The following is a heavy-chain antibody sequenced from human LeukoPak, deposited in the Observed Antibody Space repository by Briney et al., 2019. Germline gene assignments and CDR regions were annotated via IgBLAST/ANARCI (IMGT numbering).Heavy chain of an antibody. V-gene: IGHV1-18*04. CDR2: ISAYNGNT. CDR1: GYTFTSYG. Sequence: ASVKVSCKASGYTFTSYGISWVRQALGQGLEWMGWISAYNGNTNYAQKLQGRVTMTTDTSTSTAYMELRSLRSDDTAVYYCARPSYCSGGSCYSYGMDVWGKGTTVTVSS. CDR3: ARPSYCSGGSCYSYGMDV. D-gene: IGHD2-15*01. J-gene: IGHJ6*04.